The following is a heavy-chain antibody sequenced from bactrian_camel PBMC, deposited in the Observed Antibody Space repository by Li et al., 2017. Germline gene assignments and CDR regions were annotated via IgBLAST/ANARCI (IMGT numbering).Heavy chain of an antibody. D-gene: IGHD8*01. CDR2: IDTGGGTT. CDR3: AQDVLERGCSPTTVFHI. CDR1: GIPPGYNC. V-gene: IGHV3S1*01. Sequence: HVQLVESGGGSVEAGGSLKLSCRASGIPPGYNCFTWFRRAPGKDDEVIAGIDTGGGTTEYADSVKGRFTISHDVAKRTLSLQMSNIEAEDTATYYCAQDVLERGCSPTTVFHIWGQGTQVTVS. J-gene: IGHJ4*01.